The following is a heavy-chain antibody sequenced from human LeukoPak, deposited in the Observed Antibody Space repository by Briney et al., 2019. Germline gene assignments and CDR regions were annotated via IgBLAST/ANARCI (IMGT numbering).Heavy chain of an antibody. CDR1: GFTVSGSY. V-gene: IGHV3-53*01. CDR3: ARGGGNTRFDY. Sequence: GGSLRLSCAGSGFTVSGSYLSWVRQPPGEGLEWVSIIYTSGGTYYADSVKGRFTISRDNSKNTLYLQMNSLRAEDTAVYYCARGGGNTRFDYWGQGTLVTVSS. J-gene: IGHJ4*02. D-gene: IGHD3-10*01. CDR2: IYTSGGT.